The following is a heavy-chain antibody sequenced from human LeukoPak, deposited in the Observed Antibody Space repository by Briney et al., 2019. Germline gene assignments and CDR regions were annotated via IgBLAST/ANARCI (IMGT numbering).Heavy chain of an antibody. CDR3: ATVRMGATPFDY. V-gene: IGHV1-18*01. CDR1: GYTFTSYG. Sequence: GASVKVSCKASGYTFTSYGFSWVRQAPGQGLEWMGWISAYNGNTNYAQKFQGRVTMTRDTSIGTGYMDLTRLRSDDTAVYYCATVRMGATPFDYWGQGTLLTVSS. D-gene: IGHD1-26*01. J-gene: IGHJ4*02. CDR2: ISAYNGNT.